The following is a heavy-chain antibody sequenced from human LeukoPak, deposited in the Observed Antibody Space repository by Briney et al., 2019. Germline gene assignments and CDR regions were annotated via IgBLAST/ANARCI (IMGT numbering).Heavy chain of an antibody. CDR3: ARDPNNWNVGYFDY. Sequence: GGSLRLSCAASGFTFSSYSMNWVRQAPGKGLEWVSYISSSSSTIYYADSVKGRFTISRDNAKNSLYLQMNSLRAEDTAVYYCARDPNNWNVGYFDYWGQGTLVTVSS. CDR2: ISSSSSTI. J-gene: IGHJ4*02. V-gene: IGHV3-48*04. D-gene: IGHD1-20*01. CDR1: GFTFSSYS.